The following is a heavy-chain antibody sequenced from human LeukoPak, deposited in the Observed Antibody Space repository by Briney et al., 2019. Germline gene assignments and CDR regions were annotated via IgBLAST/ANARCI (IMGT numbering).Heavy chain of an antibody. CDR1: GFXVSYNY. CDR3: ARVKRTDSSGYLNYFDY. V-gene: IGHV3-53*01. D-gene: IGHD3-22*01. J-gene: IGHJ4*02. Sequence: GGSLRLSCAASGFXVSYNYISWVRQAPGKGLEWVSAIYSGGTTYYADSVKGRFTISRDNSKNTLYLQMNSLRAEDTAVYYCARVKRTDSSGYLNYFDYWGQGTLVTVSS. CDR2: IYSGGTT.